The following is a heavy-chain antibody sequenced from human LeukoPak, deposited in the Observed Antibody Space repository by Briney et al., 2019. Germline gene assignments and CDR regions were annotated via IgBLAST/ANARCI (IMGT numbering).Heavy chain of an antibody. V-gene: IGHV3-30*04. Sequence: GGSLRLSCAASGFTFSSYAMHWVRQAPGEGLEGVAVISYDGSNKYYADSVKGRFTITRDNSKNTLYLQMNSLRAEDTAVNYCARESSGSSSWYYFDYWGQGTLVTVSS. J-gene: IGHJ4*02. CDR3: ARESSGSSSWYYFDY. CDR2: ISYDGSNK. D-gene: IGHD6-13*01. CDR1: GFTFSSYA.